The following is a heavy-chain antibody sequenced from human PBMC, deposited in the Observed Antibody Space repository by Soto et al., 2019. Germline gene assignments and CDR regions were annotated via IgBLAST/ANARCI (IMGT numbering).Heavy chain of an antibody. D-gene: IGHD5-18*01. V-gene: IGHV3-23*01. J-gene: IGHJ4*02. CDR1: GFNFGSYA. CDR3: VKGKESGYRGAFDS. CDR2: VSGSGGSP. Sequence: GGSLRLSCAATGFNFGSYAMGWVRQAPGKGLEWVSGVSGSGGSPYYADSVKGRLTISKDKSKNTLYLDLNNLRSEDTAVYFCVKGKESGYRGAFDSWGQGTMVTVSS.